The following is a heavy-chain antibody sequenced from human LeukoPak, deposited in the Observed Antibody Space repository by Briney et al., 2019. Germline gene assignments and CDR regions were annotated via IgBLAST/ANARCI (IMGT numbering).Heavy chain of an antibody. D-gene: IGHD4-17*01. CDR3: ARGGDYAPFDY. V-gene: IGHV4-59*12. Sequence: SETLSLTCTVSGGSISSYYWSWIRQPPGKGLEWIGYIYYSGSTYYNPSLKSRVTISVDTSKNQFSLKLSSVTAADTAVYYCARGGDYAPFDYWGQGTLVTVSS. J-gene: IGHJ4*02. CDR2: IYYSGST. CDR1: GGSISSYY.